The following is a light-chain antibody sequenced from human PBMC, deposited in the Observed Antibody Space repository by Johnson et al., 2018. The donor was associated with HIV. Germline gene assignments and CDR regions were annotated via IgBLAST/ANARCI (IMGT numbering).Light chain of an antibody. CDR1: SSNIGNNY. V-gene: IGLV1-51*01. J-gene: IGLJ1*01. CDR3: GTWDSSLSALYV. CDR2: DNN. Sequence: HSVLTQPPSVSAAPGQKVTISCSGSSSNIGNNYVSWYQQLPGTAPKLLIYDNNKRPSGIPDRFSGSKSGTSATLGITGLQTGDEADYYCGTWDSSLSALYVFGTGTKVTFL.